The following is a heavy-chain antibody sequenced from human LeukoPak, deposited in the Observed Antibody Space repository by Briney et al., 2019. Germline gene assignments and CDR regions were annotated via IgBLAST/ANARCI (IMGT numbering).Heavy chain of an antibody. CDR3: ARAPPRVTAAGYDY. CDR1: GYTFTNYG. J-gene: IGHJ4*02. V-gene: IGHV1-18*01. CDR2: ISANNGET. Sequence: ASVTVSCKTSGYTFTNYGITWVRQAPGQGLEWVVWISANNGETNYAQKVQGRVTVTTDTSTSTAYMELRSLRSDDTAVYYCARAPPRVTAAGYDYWGQGTLSPSPQ. D-gene: IGHD6-13*01.